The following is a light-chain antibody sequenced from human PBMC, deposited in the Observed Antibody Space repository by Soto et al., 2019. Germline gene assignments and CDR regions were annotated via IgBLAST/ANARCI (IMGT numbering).Light chain of an antibody. Sequence: QSVLTQPPSVSGAPGQRVTISCTGSSSNIGTNYDVHWYLQLPGKAPKLLIYGNIIRPSGVPDRFSGSRSGTSASLAITGLQAEDEADYYCSSYTSTSTPVVFGGGTKLTVL. J-gene: IGLJ2*01. V-gene: IGLV1-40*01. CDR3: SSYTSTSTPVV. CDR2: GNI. CDR1: SSNIGTNYD.